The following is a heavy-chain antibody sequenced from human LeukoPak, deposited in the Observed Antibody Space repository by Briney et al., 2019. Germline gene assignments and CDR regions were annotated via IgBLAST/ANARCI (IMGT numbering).Heavy chain of an antibody. D-gene: IGHD4-17*01. CDR2: ISGSGGST. CDR3: ARSGTVTTLGY. J-gene: IGHJ4*02. Sequence: GGSLRLSCAASGFTFSSYAMSWVRQAPGKGLEWVSAISGSGGSTYYAGSVKGRFTISRDNSKNTLYLQMNSLRAEDTAVYYCARSGTVTTLGYWGQGTLVTVSS. V-gene: IGHV3-23*01. CDR1: GFTFSSYA.